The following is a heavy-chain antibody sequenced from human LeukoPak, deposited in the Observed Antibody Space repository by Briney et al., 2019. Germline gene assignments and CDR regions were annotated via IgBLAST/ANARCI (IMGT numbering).Heavy chain of an antibody. J-gene: IGHJ4*02. Sequence: GGSLRLSCAASGFSVSTFYMSWVRQAPGKGLEWVSVLYTAGPTYYADSVQGRFTISRGNSKNTLFLQMDNLRADDTATYYCARSGPSVLWSKSFDYWGQGALVTVSS. CDR1: GFSVSTFY. D-gene: IGHD3-10*01. CDR2: LYTAGPT. V-gene: IGHV3-66*01. CDR3: ARSGPSVLWSKSFDY.